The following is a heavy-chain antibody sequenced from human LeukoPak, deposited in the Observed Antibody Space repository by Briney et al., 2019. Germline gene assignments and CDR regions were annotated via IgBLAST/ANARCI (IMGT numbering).Heavy chain of an antibody. CDR1: TGSISSPNW. Sequence: SETLSLTCAVSTGSISSPNWWSWVRQPPGKGLEWIGEIYQSGSTNYNPSLKSRVTISVDTSKNQFSLKLSSVTAADTAVYYCARGGGVFDYWGQGTLVTVSS. CDR3: ARGGGVFDY. CDR2: IYQSGST. D-gene: IGHD3-16*01. J-gene: IGHJ4*02. V-gene: IGHV4-4*02.